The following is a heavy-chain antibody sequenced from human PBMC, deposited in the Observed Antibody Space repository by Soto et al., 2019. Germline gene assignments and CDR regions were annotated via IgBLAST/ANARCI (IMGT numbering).Heavy chain of an antibody. V-gene: IGHV1-18*01. CDR1: GYTFTSYG. J-gene: IGHJ4*02. CDR2: ISAYNGNT. Sequence: ASVKVSCKASGYTFTSYGISWVRQAPGQGLEWMGWISAYNGNTNYAQKLQGRVTMTTDTSTSTAYMELRSLRSDDTAVYYCARDSSLKAPSSGWADWGQGTLVTVSS. CDR3: ARDSSLKAPSSGWAD. D-gene: IGHD6-19*01.